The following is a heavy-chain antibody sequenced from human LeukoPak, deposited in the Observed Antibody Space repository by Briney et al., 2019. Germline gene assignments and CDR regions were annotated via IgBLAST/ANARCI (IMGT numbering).Heavy chain of an antibody. Sequence: PSETLSLTCTVSGGSISSYSWSWIRQPPGKGLEWIGYIYSSGSTNYNPSLKSRVTISVDTSKNQFSLKLSSVTAADTAVYYCARAVMVYAGPVAWFDPWGQGTLVTVSS. D-gene: IGHD2-8*01. CDR3: ARAVMVYAGPVAWFDP. CDR1: GGSISSYS. J-gene: IGHJ5*02. CDR2: IYSSGST. V-gene: IGHV4-4*08.